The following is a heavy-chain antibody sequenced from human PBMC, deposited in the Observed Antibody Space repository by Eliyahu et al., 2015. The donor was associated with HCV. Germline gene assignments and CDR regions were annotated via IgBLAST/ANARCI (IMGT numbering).Heavy chain of an antibody. V-gene: IGHV4-34*02. CDR1: GGSFSAFS. D-gene: IGHD2/OR15-2a*01. CDR3: ARISRIDVIQFLPYYYDVMDV. Sequence: QVQFQQWGAGLLRPSETLSLTCAVPGGSFSAFSWGCFPQPPGKGLEWIGEINERRTTSYNPSLESRVTISVDTSNNHLSLNLNSVTAADTAVYYCARISRIDVIQFLPYYYDVMDVWGQGTTVTVSS. CDR2: INERRTT. J-gene: IGHJ6*02.